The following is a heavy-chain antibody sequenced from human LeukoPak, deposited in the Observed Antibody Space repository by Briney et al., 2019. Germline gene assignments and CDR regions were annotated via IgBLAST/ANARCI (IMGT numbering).Heavy chain of an antibody. V-gene: IGHV4-34*01. J-gene: IGHJ4*02. CDR2: INHSGST. Sequence: TSETLSLTCAVYGGSFSGYYWSWIRQPPGKGLEWIGEINHSGSTNYNPSLKSRVTISVDTSKNQFSLKLSSVTAADTAVYYCARRGPYYYAPNDYWGQGTLVTVSS. D-gene: IGHD3-10*01. CDR3: ARRGPYYYAPNDY. CDR1: GGSFSGYY.